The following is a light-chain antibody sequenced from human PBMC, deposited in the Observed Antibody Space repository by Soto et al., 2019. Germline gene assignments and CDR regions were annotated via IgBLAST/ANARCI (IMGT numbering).Light chain of an antibody. Sequence: QSALTQPASVSGSPGQSITISCTGTTNDVGGYNYVSWYQQHPGKAPKLLIFEGTSRPSGVSHRFSGSKSGNTASLTISALRAEDEADYFCNSYTSSPSLPYVFGTGTKLTVL. CDR3: NSYTSSPSLPYV. CDR2: EGT. J-gene: IGLJ1*01. V-gene: IGLV2-14*01. CDR1: TNDVGGYNY.